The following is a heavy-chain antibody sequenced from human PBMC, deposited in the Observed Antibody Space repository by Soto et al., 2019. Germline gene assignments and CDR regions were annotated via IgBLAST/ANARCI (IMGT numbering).Heavy chain of an antibody. CDR3: ATGSGWLTDY. D-gene: IGHD6-19*01. CDR1: GGSLSNYY. Sequence: SETLSLTCTVSGGSLSNYYLNWIRQPPGKGLEWIGYIHYTGSTNYNPSLKSRITILVDTSKNQFSLKMNSVTAADTAVYYCATGSGWLTDYWGQGALVTVSS. CDR2: IHYTGST. V-gene: IGHV4-59*08. J-gene: IGHJ4*02.